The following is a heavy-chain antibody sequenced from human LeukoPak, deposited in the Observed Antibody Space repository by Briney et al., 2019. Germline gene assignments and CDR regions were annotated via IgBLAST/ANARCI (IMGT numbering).Heavy chain of an antibody. Sequence: PGGSLRLSCAASGFTVSSNYMSWVRQAPGKGLEWVSVIYSGGSTYYADSVKGRFTISRDNSKNTLYLQMNSLRAEDTAVYYCARLAFPHRGPTDYWGQGTLVTVSS. CDR3: ARLAFPHRGPTDY. J-gene: IGHJ4*02. CDR1: GFTVSSNY. V-gene: IGHV3-66*04. CDR2: IYSGGST.